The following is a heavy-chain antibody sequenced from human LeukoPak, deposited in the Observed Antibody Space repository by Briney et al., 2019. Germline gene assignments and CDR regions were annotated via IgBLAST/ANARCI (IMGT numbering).Heavy chain of an antibody. CDR2: ISSNGGSI. J-gene: IGHJ4*02. D-gene: IGHD3-22*01. CDR1: GFTFSDYA. V-gene: IGHV3-64*01. CDR3: AKDPAGYYDSIGFDY. Sequence: GGSLRLSCAASGFTFSDYAMHWVRQAPGKELEYVSAISSNGGSIHYANSVKGRFTISRDNSKNTLYLQMNSLRAEDTAVYYCAKDPAGYYDSIGFDYWGQGTLVTVSS.